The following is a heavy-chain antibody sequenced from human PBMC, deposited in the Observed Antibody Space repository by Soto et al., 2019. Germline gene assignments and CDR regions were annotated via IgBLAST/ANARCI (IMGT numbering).Heavy chain of an antibody. CDR1: GFTFSSYE. V-gene: IGHV3-48*03. CDR2: ISSSGSTI. Sequence: GSLRLSCAASGFTFSSYEMNWVRQAPGKGLEWVSYISSSGSTIYYADSVKGRFTISRDNAKNSLYLQMNSLRAEDTAVYYCARDHKAGYYYYGLDVWGQGTTVTVSS. CDR3: ARDHKAGYYYYGLDV. J-gene: IGHJ6*02.